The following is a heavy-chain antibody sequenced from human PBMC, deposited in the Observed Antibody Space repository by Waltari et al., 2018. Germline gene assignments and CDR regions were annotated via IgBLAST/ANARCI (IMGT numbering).Heavy chain of an antibody. CDR1: GYTFTSYD. CDR2: MNPNSGNT. J-gene: IGHJ5*02. Sequence: QVQLVQSGAEVKKPGASVKVSCKASGYTFTSYDINWVRQATGQGLEWMGWMNPNSGNTGYAQKFQGRVTITADKSTSTAYMELSSLRSEDTAVYYCARGGYSYGLFWFDPLGPGNPGHRLL. V-gene: IGHV1-8*01. CDR3: ARGGYSYGLFWFDP. D-gene: IGHD5-18*01.